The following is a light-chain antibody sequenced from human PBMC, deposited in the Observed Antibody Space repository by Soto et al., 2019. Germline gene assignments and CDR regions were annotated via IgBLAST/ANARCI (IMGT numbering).Light chain of an antibody. Sequence: QSALTQPASVSGSPGQSITISCTGTSSDVGSYNRVSWYQHHPGKAPKLMIYEGSKRPSGVSDRFSGSKSGNTASLTISGLQAEDEADYYCCSYAGSRTYVFGTGTKVTV. CDR1: SSDVGSYNR. J-gene: IGLJ1*01. CDR3: CSYAGSRTYV. V-gene: IGLV2-23*01. CDR2: EGS.